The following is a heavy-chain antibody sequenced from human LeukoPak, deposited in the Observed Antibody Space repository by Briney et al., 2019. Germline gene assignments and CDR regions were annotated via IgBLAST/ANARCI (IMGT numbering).Heavy chain of an antibody. Sequence: GGSLRLSCAASGFTFSDYWMNWVRQAPGKGLEWVANIDQDGSSEYYVGSVQGRSTISRDNAKNSLYLQVNSLRAEDTAVYYCARGDWAPFDYWGQGSLLTVSS. J-gene: IGHJ4*02. D-gene: IGHD2-21*02. CDR1: GFTFSDYW. V-gene: IGHV3-7*01. CDR3: ARGDWAPFDY. CDR2: IDQDGSSE.